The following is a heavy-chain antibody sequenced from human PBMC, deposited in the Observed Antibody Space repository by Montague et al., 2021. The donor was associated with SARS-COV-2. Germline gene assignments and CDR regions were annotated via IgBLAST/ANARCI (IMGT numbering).Heavy chain of an antibody. D-gene: IGHD1-26*01. CDR2: IDWTHDQ. V-gene: IGHV2-70*01. CDR1: GFSLTTPGVS. CDR3: ARIWGATRGDAFDI. J-gene: IGHJ3*02. Sequence: PALVKPTQTLTLTCSFSGFSLTTPGVSVGWIRQPPGRALEWLALIDWTHDQYYSRSLGTRLTISPGTSKSQVVLTLTNVDTVDTAMYYCARIWGATRGDAFDIWGQGTMVTVSS.